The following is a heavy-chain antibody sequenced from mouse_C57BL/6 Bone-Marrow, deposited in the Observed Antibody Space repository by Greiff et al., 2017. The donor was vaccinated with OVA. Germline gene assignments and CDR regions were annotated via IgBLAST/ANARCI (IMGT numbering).Heavy chain of an antibody. D-gene: IGHD1-1*01. CDR2: ISDGGSYT. J-gene: IGHJ1*03. V-gene: IGHV5-4*03. CDR1: GFTFSSYA. Sequence: EVKLQESGGGLVKPGGSLKLSCAASGFTFSSYAMSWVRQTPEKRLEWVATISDGGSYTYYPDNVKGRFTISRDNAKNNLYLQMSYLKSEDTAMYYCARGSTTVVADWYFDVWGTGTTVTVSS. CDR3: ARGSTTVVADWYFDV.